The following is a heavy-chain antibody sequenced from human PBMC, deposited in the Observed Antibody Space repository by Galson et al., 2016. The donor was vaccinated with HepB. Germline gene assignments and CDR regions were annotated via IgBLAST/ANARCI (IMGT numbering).Heavy chain of an antibody. D-gene: IGHD2/OR15-2a*01. Sequence: SLRLSCAASGFTFSQRGMHWVRQAPGKGLEWVAADSMDGRRKFYADSVKGRFTISRDNTNNMLFLQTSSLRTDDTAIYYCARRHEYCPPVGCSVDYWGQGTLVSVSS. J-gene: IGHJ4*02. CDR3: ARRHEYCPPVGCSVDY. V-gene: IGHV3-30*03. CDR1: GFTFSQRG. CDR2: DSMDGRRK.